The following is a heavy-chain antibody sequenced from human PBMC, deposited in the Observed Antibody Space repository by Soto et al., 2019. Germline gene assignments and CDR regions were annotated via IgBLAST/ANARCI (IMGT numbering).Heavy chain of an antibody. V-gene: IGHV3-30-3*01. CDR3: ARGFRGQQLGLYYYYYYGMDV. CDR2: ISHDGINK. CDR1: GFTFSSYA. Sequence: QVLLVDSGGGVVQPGRSLRLSCAASGFTFSSYAMNWVRQAPGKGLEWVALISHDGINKYYADSVRGRFTISRDSSTNTLYLQMNSLRAADTAVYYCARGFRGQQLGLYYYYYYGMDVWGQGTTVTVSS. J-gene: IGHJ6*02. D-gene: IGHD6-13*01.